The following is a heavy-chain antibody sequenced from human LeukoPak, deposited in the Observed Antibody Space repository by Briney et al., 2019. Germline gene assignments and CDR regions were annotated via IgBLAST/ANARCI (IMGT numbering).Heavy chain of an antibody. CDR2: VNPNSGHT. CDR1: GYTFINYD. Sequence: GASVKVSCKASGYTFINYDINWVRQATGQGLEWMGWVNPNSGHTGYAQKFQGRVTITRSTSINTAYMELSSLRSEDTAVYYCARAQGVIAASGGDPWGQGTLVTVSS. CDR3: ARAQGVIAASGGDP. V-gene: IGHV1-8*03. J-gene: IGHJ5*02. D-gene: IGHD6-6*01.